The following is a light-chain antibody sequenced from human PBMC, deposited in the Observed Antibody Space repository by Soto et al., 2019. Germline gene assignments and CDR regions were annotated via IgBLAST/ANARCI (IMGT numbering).Light chain of an antibody. V-gene: IGKV1-5*03. Sequence: DIQMTQSPSTLSASVGDRVTITCRASQSISSWLAWYQQKPGKAPKLLIYKASSLESGVPSRFSGSGSGTEFTLTISSLQPEDFATYYCLQYSSNPRTFGQGTKVDIK. CDR2: KAS. CDR3: LQYSSNPRT. CDR1: QSISSW. J-gene: IGKJ1*01.